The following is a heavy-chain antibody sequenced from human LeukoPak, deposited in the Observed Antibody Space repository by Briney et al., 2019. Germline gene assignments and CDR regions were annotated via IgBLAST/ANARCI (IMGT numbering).Heavy chain of an antibody. CDR3: ATVSYCGGDCYFGDAFDI. J-gene: IGHJ3*02. D-gene: IGHD2-21*02. Sequence: ASVKVSCKVSGYTLTELSMHWVRQAPGKGLEWMGGFDPEDGETIYAQKFQGRVTMTEDTSTDTAYAELSSLRSEDTAVYYCATVSYCGGDCYFGDAFDIWGQGTMVTVSS. CDR2: FDPEDGET. V-gene: IGHV1-24*01. CDR1: GYTLTELS.